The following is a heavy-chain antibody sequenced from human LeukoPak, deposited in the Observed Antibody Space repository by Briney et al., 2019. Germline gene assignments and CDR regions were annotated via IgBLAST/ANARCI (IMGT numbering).Heavy chain of an antibody. V-gene: IGHV1-8*01. CDR3: ARGFIGYYYDSSGYSPVDY. J-gene: IGHJ4*02. D-gene: IGHD3-22*01. CDR2: SGNT. Sequence: SGNTGYAQKFQGRVTMTRNTSISTAYMELSSLRSEDTAVYYCARGFIGYYYDSSGYSPVDYWGQGTLVTVSS.